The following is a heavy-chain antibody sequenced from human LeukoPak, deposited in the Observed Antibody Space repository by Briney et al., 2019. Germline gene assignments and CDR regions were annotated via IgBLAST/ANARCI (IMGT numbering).Heavy chain of an antibody. CDR3: ARLFSDIDY. Sequence: SETLSLTCTVSGGSISSSSYYWGWIRQPPGKGLEWIGNIYYSGSTNYNPSLKSRVTISVDTSKNQFSLKLSSVTAADTAVYHCARLFSDIDYWGQGTLVTVSS. J-gene: IGHJ4*02. CDR1: GGSISSSSYY. D-gene: IGHD1-26*01. CDR2: IYYSGST. V-gene: IGHV4-39*07.